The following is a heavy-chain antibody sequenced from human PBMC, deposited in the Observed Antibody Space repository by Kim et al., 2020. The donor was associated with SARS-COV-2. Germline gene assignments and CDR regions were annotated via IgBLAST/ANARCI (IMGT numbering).Heavy chain of an antibody. D-gene: IGHD7-27*01. J-gene: IGHJ3*02. V-gene: IGHV1-24*01. Sequence: ASVKVSCKVSGYTLTELSMHWVRQAPGKGLEWMGGFDPEDGETIYAQKFQGRVTMTEDTSTDTAYMELSSLRSEDTAVYYCATGRPKLGMYAFDIWGQGTMVTVSS. CDR3: ATGRPKLGMYAFDI. CDR1: GYTLTELS. CDR2: FDPEDGET.